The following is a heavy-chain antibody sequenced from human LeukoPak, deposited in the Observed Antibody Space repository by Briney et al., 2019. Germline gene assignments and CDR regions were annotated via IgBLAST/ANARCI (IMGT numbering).Heavy chain of an antibody. J-gene: IGHJ4*02. V-gene: IGHV4-39*01. CDR2: IYYSGST. CDR1: GGSISSSSYY. Sequence: SETLSLTCTVSGGSISSSSYYWGWIRQPPGKGLEWIGSIYYSGSTYYNPSLKSQVTISVDTSKNQFSLKLSSVTAADTAVYYCAGITMIVVVMKDYWGQGTLVTVSS. D-gene: IGHD3-22*01. CDR3: AGITMIVVVMKDY.